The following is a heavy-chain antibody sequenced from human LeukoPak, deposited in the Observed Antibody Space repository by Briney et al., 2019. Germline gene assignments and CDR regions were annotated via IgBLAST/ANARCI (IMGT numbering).Heavy chain of an antibody. CDR2: ISYDGSNK. J-gene: IGHJ4*02. CDR1: GSTFSSYA. D-gene: IGHD6-6*01. CDR3: ARFSSTPD. Sequence: PGRSLRLSCAASGSTFSSYAMHWVRQAPGKGLEWVAVISYDGSNKYYADSVKGRFTISRDNSKNTLYLQMNSLRAEDTAVYYCARFSSTPDWGQGTLVTVSS. V-gene: IGHV3-30-3*01.